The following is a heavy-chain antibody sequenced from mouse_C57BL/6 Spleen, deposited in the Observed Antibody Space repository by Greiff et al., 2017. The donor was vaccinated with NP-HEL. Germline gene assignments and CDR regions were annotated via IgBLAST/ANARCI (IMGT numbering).Heavy chain of an antibody. CDR3: ARSFDGYAAMDY. Sequence: QVQLQQPGAELVRPGTSVKLSCKASGYTFTSYWMHWVKQRPGQGLEWIGVIDPSDSYTNYNQKFKGKATLTVDTSSSTAYMQLSSLTSEDSAVYYCARSFDGYAAMDYWGQGTSVTVSS. CDR1: GYTFTSYW. J-gene: IGHJ4*01. CDR2: IDPSDSYT. V-gene: IGHV1-59*01. D-gene: IGHD2-2*01.